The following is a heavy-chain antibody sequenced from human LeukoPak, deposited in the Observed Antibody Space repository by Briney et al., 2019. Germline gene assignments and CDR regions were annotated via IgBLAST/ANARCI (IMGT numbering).Heavy chain of an antibody. CDR1: GGSISSGGYY. V-gene: IGHV4-31*03. Sequence: QPSETLSLTCTVSGGSISSGGYYWSWVRQHPGKGLEWIGYIYYSGSTYYNPSLKSRVTISVDTSKNQFSLKLSSVTAADTAVYYCARDVLGEWPGYYYYMDVWGKGTTVTVSS. CDR2: IYYSGST. CDR3: ARDVLGEWPGYYYYMDV. D-gene: IGHD3-16*01. J-gene: IGHJ6*03.